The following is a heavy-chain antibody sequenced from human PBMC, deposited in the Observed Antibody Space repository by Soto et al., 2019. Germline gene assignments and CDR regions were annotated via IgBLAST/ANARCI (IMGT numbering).Heavy chain of an antibody. CDR3: ARVHMVRGVIGYYYYYYGMDV. D-gene: IGHD3-10*01. Sequence: PSETLSLTCAVYGGSFSGYYWSWIRQPPGKGLEWIGEINHSGSTNYNPSLKSRVTISVDTSKNQFSLKLSSVTAADTAVYYCARVHMVRGVIGYYYYYYGMDVWGQGTTVTVSS. CDR1: GGSFSGYY. V-gene: IGHV4-34*01. CDR2: INHSGST. J-gene: IGHJ6*02.